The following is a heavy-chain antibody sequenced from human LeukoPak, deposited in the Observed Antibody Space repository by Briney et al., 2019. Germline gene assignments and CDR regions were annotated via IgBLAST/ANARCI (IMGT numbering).Heavy chain of an antibody. CDR2: VSSSGTRI. V-gene: IGHV3-11*04. CDR3: ARDPEYYYDSSGQTGGS. CDR1: GFSFSDYY. D-gene: IGHD3-22*01. J-gene: IGHJ5*02. Sequence: GGSLRLSCAPSGFSFSDYYMSWIRQAPGKGLKWVSYVSSSGTRIYYADSVKGRFTISRDNAKNSLYLQMNSLRAEDTAVYYCARDPEYYYDSSGQTGGSWGQGTLVTVSS.